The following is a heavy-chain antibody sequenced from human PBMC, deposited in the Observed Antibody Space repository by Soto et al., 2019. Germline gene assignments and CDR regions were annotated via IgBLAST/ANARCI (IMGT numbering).Heavy chain of an antibody. CDR3: ARMSGTYYVPDY. D-gene: IGHD1-26*01. Sequence: QVQLQESGPRLVEASQTLSLTCTVSNASITSSGSYWSWFRQPPGKRLEWIGYIYHSGSTFYSPSLQSRLTMSVDTSKNQFSLTLRSVTAADTAVYHCARMSGTYYVPDYWGQGTLVTVSS. J-gene: IGHJ4*02. CDR1: NASITSSGSY. V-gene: IGHV4-31*03. CDR2: IYHSGST.